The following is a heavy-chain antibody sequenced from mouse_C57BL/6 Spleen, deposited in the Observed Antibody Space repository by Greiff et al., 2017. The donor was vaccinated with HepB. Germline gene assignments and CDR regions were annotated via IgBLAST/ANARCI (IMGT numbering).Heavy chain of an antibody. D-gene: IGHD2-2*01. CDR2: GQGLEWIG. Sequence: QVQLQQSGPELARPWASVKISCQAFYTFSRRVHFAIRDTNYWMQWVKQRPGQGLEWIGAIYPGNGDTSYIQKFKGKATLTADKSSSTAYMQLSSLTSEDSAVYYGSDWARVTTRHYYAMDYWGQGTSVTVSS. V-gene: IGHV1-87*01. CDR1: YTFSRRVH. CDR3: SEDSAVYYGSDWARVTTRHYYAMDY. J-gene: IGHJ4*01.